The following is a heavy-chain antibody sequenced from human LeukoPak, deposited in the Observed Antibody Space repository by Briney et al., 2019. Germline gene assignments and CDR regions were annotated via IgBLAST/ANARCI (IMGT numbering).Heavy chain of an antibody. D-gene: IGHD2-15*01. V-gene: IGHV1-69*05. CDR1: GGTFSSYA. CDR2: IIPIFGTA. CDR3: AIYYCSGGSCYPYDAFDT. Sequence: SVKVSCKASGGTFSSYAISWVRQAPGQGLEWMGRIIPIFGTANYAQKFQGRVTITTDESTSTAYMELSSLRSEDTAVYYCAIYYCSGGSCYPYDAFDTWGQGTMVTVSS. J-gene: IGHJ3*02.